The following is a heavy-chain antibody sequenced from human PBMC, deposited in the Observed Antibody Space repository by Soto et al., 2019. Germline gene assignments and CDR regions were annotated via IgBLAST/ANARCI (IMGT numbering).Heavy chain of an antibody. CDR3: TRYPKAAGTFSRWDSYYYYGMDV. V-gene: IGHV1-18*01. Sequence: GASVKVYCKASGYTFTSYGISWVRQAPGQGLEWMGWISAYNGNTNYAQKLQGRVTMTRDTSTSTAYMELRSLRSDDTAVYYCTRYPKAAGTFSRWDSYYYYGMDVWGQGTTVTVSS. D-gene: IGHD6-13*01. CDR2: ISAYNGNT. CDR1: GYTFTSYG. J-gene: IGHJ6*02.